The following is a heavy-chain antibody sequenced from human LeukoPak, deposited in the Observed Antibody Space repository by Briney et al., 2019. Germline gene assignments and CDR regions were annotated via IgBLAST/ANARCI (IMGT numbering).Heavy chain of an antibody. V-gene: IGHV1-18*01. Sequence: ASVKVSCKASGGTFNTYAISWVRQAPGQGLEWMGWISAYNGNTNYAQKLQGRVTMTTDTSTSTAYMELRSLRSDDTAVYYCARDRSIAARPRSSPFDYWGQGTLVTVSS. CDR2: ISAYNGNT. J-gene: IGHJ4*02. CDR3: ARDRSIAARPRSSPFDY. D-gene: IGHD6-6*01. CDR1: GGTFNTYA.